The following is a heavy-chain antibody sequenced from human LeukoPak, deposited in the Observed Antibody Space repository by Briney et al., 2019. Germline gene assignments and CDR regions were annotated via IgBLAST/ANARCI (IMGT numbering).Heavy chain of an antibody. Sequence: GGSLRLSCAASGFSFSTYAMSWVRQSPGKGLEGLSLISGRGGGTHYSDSVKGRFTISRDNSNNMVFLQMDTLRGEDTAVYFCPRSHTEDGHNIHFDHWGRGALVTVSS. D-gene: IGHD5-24*01. CDR3: PRSHTEDGHNIHFDH. J-gene: IGHJ4*02. CDR1: GFSFSTYA. CDR2: ISGRGGGT. V-gene: IGHV3-23*01.